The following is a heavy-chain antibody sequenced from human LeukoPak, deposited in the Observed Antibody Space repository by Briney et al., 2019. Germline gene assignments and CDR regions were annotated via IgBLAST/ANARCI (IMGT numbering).Heavy chain of an antibody. CDR1: GGSISSYY. CDR3: ARGGGYSSSWSY. V-gene: IGHV4-59*01. Sequence: SETLSLTCTVSGGSISSYYWSWIRQPPGKGLEWIGYIYYSGSTNYNPSLKSRVTISVDTSKNQFSLKLSSVTAADTAVYYCARGGGYSSSWSYWGQGTLVTVSS. CDR2: IYYSGST. J-gene: IGHJ4*02. D-gene: IGHD6-13*01.